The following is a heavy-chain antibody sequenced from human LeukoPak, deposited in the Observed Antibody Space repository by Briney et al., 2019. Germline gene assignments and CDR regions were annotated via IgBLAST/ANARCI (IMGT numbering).Heavy chain of an antibody. D-gene: IGHD3-22*01. CDR2: INPSGGST. CDR1: GYTFTSYY. Sequence: ASVKVSCKASGYTFTSYYMHWVRQAPGQGLEWMGIINPSGGSTSYAQKFQGRVTMTRDTSTSTVYMGLSSLRSEDTAVYYCARVAYYYDSSGPPGYWGQGTLVTVSS. J-gene: IGHJ4*02. V-gene: IGHV1-46*01. CDR3: ARVAYYYDSSGPPGY.